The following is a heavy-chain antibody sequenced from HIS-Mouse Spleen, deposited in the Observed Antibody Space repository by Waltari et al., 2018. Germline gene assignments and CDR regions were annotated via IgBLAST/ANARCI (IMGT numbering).Heavy chain of an antibody. V-gene: IGHV3-74*01. CDR3: ARDLELDAFDI. Sequence: EVQLVESGGGLVQPGGSLRLSCAASGFTFSSYWMHWVRQAPGKGLVWVSRINSSGSSQSYAASVKGRFTISRDNAKNTLYLQMNSLRAEDTAVYYCARDLELDAFDIWGQGTMVTVAS. J-gene: IGHJ3*02. CDR1: GFTFSSYW. D-gene: IGHD1-1*01. CDR2: INSSGSSQ.